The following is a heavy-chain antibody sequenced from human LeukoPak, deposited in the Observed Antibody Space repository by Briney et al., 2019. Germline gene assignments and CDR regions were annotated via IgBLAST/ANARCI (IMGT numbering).Heavy chain of an antibody. Sequence: SETLSLTCIVSGGSMSGFYWSWIRQPPGKGLEWIGCIYYRGSTNYNPSLKSRVTISVDTSKNQFSLKLSSVTAADTAVYYCARDRPGYYYDSSGYEGAFDIWGQGTMVTVSS. CDR2: IYYRGST. D-gene: IGHD3-22*01. V-gene: IGHV4-59*01. CDR1: GGSMSGFY. J-gene: IGHJ3*02. CDR3: ARDRPGYYYDSSGYEGAFDI.